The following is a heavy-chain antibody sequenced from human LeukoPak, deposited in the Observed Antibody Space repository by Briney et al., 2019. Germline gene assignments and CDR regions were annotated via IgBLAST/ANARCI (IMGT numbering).Heavy chain of an antibody. CDR3: ARVAQRVAATY. V-gene: IGHV3-21*01. Sequence: GGSLRLSCAASGYTFSTYGMNWVRQAPGKGLEWVSSISSNSSYIYYADSVKGRFTISRDNAKNSLYLQMNSLRAEDTAVYYCARVAQRVAATYWGQGTLLTVSS. CDR2: ISSNSSYI. D-gene: IGHD2-15*01. CDR1: GYTFSTYG. J-gene: IGHJ4*02.